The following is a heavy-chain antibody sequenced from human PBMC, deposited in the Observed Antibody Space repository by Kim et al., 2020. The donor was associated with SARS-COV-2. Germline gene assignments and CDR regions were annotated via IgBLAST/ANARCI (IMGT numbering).Heavy chain of an antibody. CDR3: GRGAYGSGNYHFDY. V-gene: IGHV3-48*03. Sequence: GGSLRLSCAASGFTFSSYEMNWVRQAPGKGLEWLSYISSKGSSIHYADPVKGRFTISRNNAKNSPFLQMNSLRAEDTAIYYCGRGAYGSGNYHFDYWGQGTLVTVSS. J-gene: IGHJ4*02. D-gene: IGHD3-10*01. CDR2: ISSKGSSI. CDR1: GFTFSSYE.